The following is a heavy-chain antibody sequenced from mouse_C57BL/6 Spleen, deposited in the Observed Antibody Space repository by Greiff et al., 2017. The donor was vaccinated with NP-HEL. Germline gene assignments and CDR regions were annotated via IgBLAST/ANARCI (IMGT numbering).Heavy chain of an antibody. J-gene: IGHJ2*01. Sequence: QVQLQQPGAELVKPGASVKLSCKASGYTFTSYWMHWVKQRPGRGLAWLGRIDPNSGGTKYNEKFKSKATLPVDKPSSTADMQLSSLTSEDSAVYYCARENYGSSWDYWGQGTTLTVSS. CDR1: GYTFTSYW. D-gene: IGHD1-1*01. CDR3: ARENYGSSWDY. V-gene: IGHV1-72*01. CDR2: IDPNSGGT.